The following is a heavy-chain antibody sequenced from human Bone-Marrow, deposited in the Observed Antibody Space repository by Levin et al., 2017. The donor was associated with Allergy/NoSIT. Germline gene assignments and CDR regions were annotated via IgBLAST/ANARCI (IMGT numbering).Heavy chain of an antibody. CDR3: ARLGRSATMVSYFDF. V-gene: IGHV4-39*01. J-gene: IGHJ4*01. CDR2: IYYSGTT. CDR1: RGSVSNDGHF. D-gene: IGHD3-10*01. Sequence: SETLSLNCSVSRGSVSNDGHFWAWIRQFPGKGLEWIGTIYYSGTTSYNPSLKSRVTISVDTSKHQFSLKVNSVTAADTAVYYCARLGRSATMVSYFDFWGHGTLVSVSS.